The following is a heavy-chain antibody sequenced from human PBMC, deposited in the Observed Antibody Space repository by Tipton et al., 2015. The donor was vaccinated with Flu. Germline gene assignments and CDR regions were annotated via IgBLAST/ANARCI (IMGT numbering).Heavy chain of an antibody. CDR1: GFTLSGYW. CDR2: IKSDGSEK. Sequence: SLRLSCAASGFTLSGYWMTWVRQTPGKGLEWVATIKSDGSEKFYVDSVKGRFTISRDDAKNSLYLQMNSLKVEDTAMDYCSTSFDYWGQGTLVTVSS. CDR3: STSFDY. J-gene: IGHJ4*02. V-gene: IGHV3-7*01.